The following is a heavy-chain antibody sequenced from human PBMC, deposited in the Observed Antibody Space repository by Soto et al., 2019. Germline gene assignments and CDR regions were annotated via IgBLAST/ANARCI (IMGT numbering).Heavy chain of an antibody. V-gene: IGHV4-34*01. Sequence: QVQLQQWGAGLLKPSETLSLTCAVYGGSFSGYYWSWIRQPPGKGLEWIGEINHSGSTNYNPSLKSRVTISVDTSKNQCSLKLSAVTAADTAVYYCARAAAGRTPNWFDPWGQGTLVTVSS. CDR2: INHSGST. D-gene: IGHD6-13*01. CDR3: ARAAAGRTPNWFDP. J-gene: IGHJ5*02. CDR1: GGSFSGYY.